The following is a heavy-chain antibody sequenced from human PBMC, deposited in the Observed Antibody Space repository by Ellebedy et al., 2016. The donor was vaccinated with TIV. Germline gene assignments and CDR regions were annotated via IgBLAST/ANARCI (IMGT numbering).Heavy chain of an antibody. Sequence: SETLSLTXTVSGGSISSGGYYWSWIRQHPGKGLEWIGYIYYSGSTYYNPSLKSRVTISVDTSKNQFSLKLSSVTAADTAVYYCARGVVVTAMSYYGMDVWGQGTTVTVSS. D-gene: IGHD2-21*02. CDR3: ARGVVVTAMSYYGMDV. V-gene: IGHV4-31*03. J-gene: IGHJ6*02. CDR2: IYYSGST. CDR1: GGSISSGGYY.